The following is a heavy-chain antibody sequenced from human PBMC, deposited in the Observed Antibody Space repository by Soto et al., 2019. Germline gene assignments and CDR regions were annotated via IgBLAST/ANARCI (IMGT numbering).Heavy chain of an antibody. Sequence: SVKVSCKASGGTFSSYTISWVRQAPGQGLEWMGRIIPILGIANYAQKFQGRVTITADKSTSTAYMELSSLRSEDTAVYYCASRRELYTAMMQMGPDDDYWGQGTLVTVSS. CDR3: ASRRELYTAMMQMGPDDDY. J-gene: IGHJ4*02. V-gene: IGHV1-69*02. CDR1: GGTFSSYT. CDR2: IIPILGIA. D-gene: IGHD5-18*01.